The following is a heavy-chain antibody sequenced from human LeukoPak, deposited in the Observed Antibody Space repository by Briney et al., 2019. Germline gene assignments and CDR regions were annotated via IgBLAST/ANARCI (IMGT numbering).Heavy chain of an antibody. V-gene: IGHV3-21*01. D-gene: IGHD5-18*01. CDR1: GFTFSSYS. Sequence: PGGSLRLSCGVSGFTFSSYSMCWVRQAPGKGLEWVSSISSSSSYIYYADSVKGRFTISRDNAKNSLYLQMNSLRAEDTAVYYCARDGGIQLWPGYYFDYWGQGTLVTVSS. CDR2: ISSSSSYI. J-gene: IGHJ4*02. CDR3: ARDGGIQLWPGYYFDY.